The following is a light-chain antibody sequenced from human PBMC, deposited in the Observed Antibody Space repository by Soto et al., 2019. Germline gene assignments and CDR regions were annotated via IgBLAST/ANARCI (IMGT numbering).Light chain of an antibody. J-gene: IGKJ5*01. Sequence: PSSLSASVGDRFTITCRASQSISSYLNWYQQKPGKAPKLLIYAASSLQSGVPSRFSGSGSGTDFTLTISSLQPEDFATYFCQQGYSTPTFGQGTRLEIK. V-gene: IGKV1-39*01. CDR2: AAS. CDR3: QQGYSTPT. CDR1: QSISSY.